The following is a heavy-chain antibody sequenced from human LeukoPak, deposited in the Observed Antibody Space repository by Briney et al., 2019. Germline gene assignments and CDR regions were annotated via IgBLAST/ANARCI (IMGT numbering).Heavy chain of an antibody. CDR1: GGSISSYY. D-gene: IGHD5-12*01. J-gene: IGHJ3*02. Sequence: SETLSLTRTVSGGSISSYYWSWIRQPPGKGLEWIGYIYYSGSTNYNPSLKSRVTVSVDTSKNQFSLKLSSVTAADTAVYYCARGSGYGPDAFDIWGQGTMVTVSS. CDR3: ARGSGYGPDAFDI. CDR2: IYYSGST. V-gene: IGHV4-59*01.